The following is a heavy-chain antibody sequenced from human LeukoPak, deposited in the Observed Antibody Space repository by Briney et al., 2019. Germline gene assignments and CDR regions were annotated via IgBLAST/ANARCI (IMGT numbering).Heavy chain of an antibody. CDR2: INHSGST. V-gene: IGHV4-34*01. J-gene: IGHJ5*02. Sequence: SETLSLTCAVYGGSFSGYYWSWIRQPPGKGLEWIGEINHSGSTNYNPSLKSRVTISVDTSKKQFSLKLSSVTAADTAVYYCARGLRFLEWYNWFDPWGQGTLVTVSS. D-gene: IGHD3-3*01. CDR1: GGSFSGYY. CDR3: ARGLRFLEWYNWFDP.